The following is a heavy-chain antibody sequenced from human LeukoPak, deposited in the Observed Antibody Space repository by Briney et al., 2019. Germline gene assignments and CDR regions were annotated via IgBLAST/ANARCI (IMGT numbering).Heavy chain of an antibody. CDR3: ARGQQLVIDY. J-gene: IGHJ4*02. CDR2: IYYSGST. Sequence: PSETLSLTCAVSGGSISSYYWSWIRQPPGKGLEWIGYIYYSGSTNYNPSLKSRVTISVDTSKNQFSLKLSSVTAADTAVYYCARGQQLVIDYWGQGTLVTVSS. CDR1: GGSISSYY. D-gene: IGHD6-13*01. V-gene: IGHV4-59*12.